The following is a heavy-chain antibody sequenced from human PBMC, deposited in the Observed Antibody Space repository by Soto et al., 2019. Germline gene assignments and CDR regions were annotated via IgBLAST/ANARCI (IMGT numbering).Heavy chain of an antibody. CDR3: AKGGLYTSSWYEGY. D-gene: IGHD6-13*01. Sequence: GGSLRLSCAASGFTFSSYAMSWVRQAPGKGLEWVSAISGSGGSTYYADSVKGRFTISRDNSKNTLYLQLNSLTADDTAVFYCAKGGLYTSSWYEGYWGQGTLVTVSS. V-gene: IGHV3-23*01. CDR2: ISGSGGST. CDR1: GFTFSSYA. J-gene: IGHJ4*02.